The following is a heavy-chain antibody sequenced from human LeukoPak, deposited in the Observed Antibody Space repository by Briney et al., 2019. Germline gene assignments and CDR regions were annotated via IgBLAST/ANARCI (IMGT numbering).Heavy chain of an antibody. Sequence: PGGSLRLSCAASGFTFSSYVMHWVRQAPGKGLQWVAVISYDGSNKYYADSVKGRFTISRDNSKNTLYLQMNSLRAEDTAVYYCAKDREKWLVGYYFDYWGQGTLVTVSS. D-gene: IGHD6-19*01. V-gene: IGHV3-30*18. CDR3: AKDREKWLVGYYFDY. CDR2: ISYDGSNK. CDR1: GFTFSSYV. J-gene: IGHJ4*02.